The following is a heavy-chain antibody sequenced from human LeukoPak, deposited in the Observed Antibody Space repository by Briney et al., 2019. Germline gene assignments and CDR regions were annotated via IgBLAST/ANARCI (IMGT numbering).Heavy chain of an antibody. CDR1: GFTFSSYG. V-gene: IGHV3-30*18. Sequence: PGGSLRLSCAASGFTFSSYGMHWVRQAPGKGLEWVAGISYDGSNKYYVDSVKGRFTISRDNSKNTLYLEMISLRIEDTAVYYCAKGPVSGSRSPLDYWGQGTLVTVSS. D-gene: IGHD1-26*01. CDR3: AKGPVSGSRSPLDY. CDR2: ISYDGSNK. J-gene: IGHJ4*02.